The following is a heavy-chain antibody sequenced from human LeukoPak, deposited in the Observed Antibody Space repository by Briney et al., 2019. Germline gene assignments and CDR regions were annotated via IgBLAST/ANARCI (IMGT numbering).Heavy chain of an antibody. Sequence: TGGSLRLSCAASGFTFSSYSMNWVRQAPGKGLKWVSSISSSSSYIYYADSVKGRFTISRDNAKNSLYLQMNSLRAEDTAVYYCARGSHYDSSGYYYDFDYWGQGTLVTVSS. CDR3: ARGSHYDSSGYYYDFDY. D-gene: IGHD3-22*01. J-gene: IGHJ4*02. CDR1: GFTFSSYS. CDR2: ISSSSSYI. V-gene: IGHV3-21*01.